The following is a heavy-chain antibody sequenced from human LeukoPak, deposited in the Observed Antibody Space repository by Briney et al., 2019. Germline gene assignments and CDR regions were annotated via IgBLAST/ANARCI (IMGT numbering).Heavy chain of an antibody. CDR3: ARAGNYYGSGSYYTPFDY. CDR1: GGSISSGGYS. CDR2: IYHSGST. D-gene: IGHD3-10*01. J-gene: IGHJ4*02. Sequence: SQTLSLTCAVSGGSISSGGYSWSWIRQPPGKGLEWIGYIYHSGSTYYNPSLKSRVTISVDTSKNQFSLKLNTVTAADTAVYYCARAGNYYGSGSYYTPFDYWGQGTLVTVSS. V-gene: IGHV4-30-2*01.